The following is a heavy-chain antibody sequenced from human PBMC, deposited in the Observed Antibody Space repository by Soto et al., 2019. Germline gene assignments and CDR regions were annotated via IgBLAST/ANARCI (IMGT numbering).Heavy chain of an antibody. J-gene: IGHJ4*02. D-gene: IGHD3-22*01. Sequence: QVQLVESGGGVVQPGRSLRLSCAASGFTFSSYAMHWVRQAPGKGLEWVAVISYDGSNKYYADSVKGRFTISRDNSKNTLYLQMNSLRAEDTAVYYCARPKGAYYHDSSGYYSLSYWGQGTLVTVSS. CDR1: GFTFSSYA. V-gene: IGHV3-30-3*01. CDR2: ISYDGSNK. CDR3: ARPKGAYYHDSSGYYSLSY.